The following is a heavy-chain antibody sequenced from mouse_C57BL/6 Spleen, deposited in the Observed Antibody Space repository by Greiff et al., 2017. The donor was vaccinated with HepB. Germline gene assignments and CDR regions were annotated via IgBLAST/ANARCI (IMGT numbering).Heavy chain of an antibody. CDR2: IYPGSGNT. CDR1: GYTFTDYY. V-gene: IGHV1-76*01. CDR3: ARGGYYGSSYGYFDV. J-gene: IGHJ1*03. Sequence: VQLQQSGAELVRPGASVKLSCKASGYTFTDYYINWVKQRPGQGLEWIARIYPGSGNTYYNEKFKGKATLTAEKSSSTAYMQLSSLTSEDSAVYFCARGGYYGSSYGYFDVWGTGTTVTVSS. D-gene: IGHD1-1*01.